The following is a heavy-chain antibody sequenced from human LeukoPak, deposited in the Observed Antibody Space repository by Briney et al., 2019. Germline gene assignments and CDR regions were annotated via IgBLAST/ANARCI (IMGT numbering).Heavy chain of an antibody. D-gene: IGHD3-9*01. V-gene: IGHV3-21*01. CDR3: ARSGRYYDILTGYSPTQFFDY. Sequence: GGSLRLSCAASGFTFISYSMNWVRQAPGKGLEWVSSISSSSSYIYYPDSVKGRFTISRDNAKNSLYLQMNSLRAEDTAVYYCARSGRYYDILTGYSPTQFFDYWGQGTLVTVSS. CDR2: ISSSSSYI. J-gene: IGHJ4*02. CDR1: GFTFISYS.